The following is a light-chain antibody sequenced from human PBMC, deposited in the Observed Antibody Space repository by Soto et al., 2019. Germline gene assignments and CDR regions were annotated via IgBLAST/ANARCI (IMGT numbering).Light chain of an antibody. Sequence: QSVLTQPASVSGSPGQSITISCTGTSSDVGKYNFLSWYRQHPGKAPKLIIYQVDKRPSGISSRFSGSKSGNTASLTISGLQAEDEADYFCCSFAGTSTVFGGGTKLTVL. CDR3: CSFAGTSTV. J-gene: IGLJ2*01. CDR1: SSDVGKYNF. CDR2: QVD. V-gene: IGLV2-23*02.